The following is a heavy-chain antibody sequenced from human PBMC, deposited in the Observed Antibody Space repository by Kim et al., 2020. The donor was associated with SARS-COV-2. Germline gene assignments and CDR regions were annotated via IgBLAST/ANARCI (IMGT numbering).Heavy chain of an antibody. V-gene: IGHV3-7*03. J-gene: IGHJ4*02. CDR2: IKQDGSEK. CDR1: GFTFRTYW. Sequence: GGSLRLSCAVSGFTFRTYWMSWVRQAPGKGLEWVANIKQDGSEKYYVDSVKGRFTISRDNAKNSLYLEMNSLRAEDTAVYYCARDSSGYYSNYYFDFWGQGTLVTVSS. CDR3: ARDSSGYYSNYYFDF. D-gene: IGHD3-22*01.